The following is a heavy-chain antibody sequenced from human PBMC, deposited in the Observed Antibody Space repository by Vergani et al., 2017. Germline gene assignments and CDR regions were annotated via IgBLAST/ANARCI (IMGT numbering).Heavy chain of an antibody. CDR2: ISSSSSYI. J-gene: IGHJ6*02. CDR1: GFTFSSYS. D-gene: IGHD6-19*01. Sequence: EVQLVESGGGLVKPGGSLRLSCAASGFTFSSYSMNWVRQAPGKGLEWVSSISSSSSYIYYADSVKGRFTISRDNAKNSLYLQMNSLRAEDTAVYYCASRYSSGWYEVPYYYYGMDVWGQ. CDR3: ASRYSSGWYEVPYYYYGMDV. V-gene: IGHV3-21*01.